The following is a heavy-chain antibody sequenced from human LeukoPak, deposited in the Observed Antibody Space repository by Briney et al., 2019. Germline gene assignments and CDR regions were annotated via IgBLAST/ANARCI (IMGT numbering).Heavy chain of an antibody. J-gene: IGHJ4*02. D-gene: IGHD3-10*01. CDR2: IYYSGST. CDR3: AREGSGPFDY. Sequence: PSETLSLTCTVSGGSISSGGYYWSWIRQHPGKDLEWIGYIYYSGSTYYNPSLKSLVTISVGTSKNQFSLKLSSVTAADTAVYYCAREGSGPFDYWGQGTLVTVSS. V-gene: IGHV4-31*01. CDR1: GGSISSGGYY.